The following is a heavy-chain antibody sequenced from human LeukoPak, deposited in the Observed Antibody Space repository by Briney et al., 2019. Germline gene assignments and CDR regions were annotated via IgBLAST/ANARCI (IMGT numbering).Heavy chain of an antibody. CDR1: GGCFSGYY. CDR2: INHSGST. V-gene: IGHV4-34*01. D-gene: IGHD2-2*01. J-gene: IGHJ4*02. Sequence: SETLSLTSAVYGGCFSGYYWSWIRQPPGKGLEWSGEINHSGSTNYNPSLKSRVTISVDTSKNQFSLKLSSVTAADTAVYYCARGVGYCSSTSCYPTRTNFDYWGQGTLVTVSS. CDR3: ARGVGYCSSTSCYPTRTNFDY.